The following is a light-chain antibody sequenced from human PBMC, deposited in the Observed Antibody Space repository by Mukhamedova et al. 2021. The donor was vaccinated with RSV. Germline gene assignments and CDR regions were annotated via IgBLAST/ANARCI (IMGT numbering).Light chain of an antibody. J-gene: IGKJ3*01. V-gene: IGKV1-39*01. Sequence: WYQRRVHGKAPNLLIYTTSTLQSGVPSRFSGSGSGTDFTLTISSLQPEDFGTYYCQQSYSTPFTFGPGTKVDIK. CDR2: TTS. CDR3: QQSYSTPFT.